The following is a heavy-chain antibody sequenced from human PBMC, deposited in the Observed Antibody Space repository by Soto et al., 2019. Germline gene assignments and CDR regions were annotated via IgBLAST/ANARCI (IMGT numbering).Heavy chain of an antibody. D-gene: IGHD3-22*01. CDR3: TTDSHFTMKLVRFDY. V-gene: IGHV3-15*01. CDR2: IKSKIDGGTT. J-gene: IGHJ4*01. CDR1: GFIFRNYA. Sequence: GGSLRLSCAASGFIFRNYAISWVRQAPGKGLEWVGRIKSKIDGGTTDFAAPVKGRFAISRDDSRNMVYFQMNSLEIEDTAVYYCTTDSHFTMKLVRFDYWGLRTLVTVSS.